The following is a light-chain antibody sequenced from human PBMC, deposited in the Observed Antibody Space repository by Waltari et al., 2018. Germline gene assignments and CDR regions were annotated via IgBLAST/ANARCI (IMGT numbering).Light chain of an antibody. CDR3: QQYGTSSYT. CDR2: GAS. CDR1: QSVSSSY. V-gene: IGKV3-20*01. Sequence: EFVLTQSPGTLSLSPGERATLSCRASQSVSSSYFAWYQQKPGQAPRLLIYGASSRATGIPDRISGSGSGTDFTLTISRLEPEDFAVYYCQQYGTSSYTFGQGTKLEI. J-gene: IGKJ2*01.